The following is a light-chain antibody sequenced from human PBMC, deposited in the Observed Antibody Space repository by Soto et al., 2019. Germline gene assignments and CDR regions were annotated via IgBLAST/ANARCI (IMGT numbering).Light chain of an antibody. CDR1: GSDVGGYNY. CDR2: EVN. V-gene: IGLV2-14*01. CDR3: SSYTSSSTPYV. J-gene: IGLJ1*01. Sequence: QSVLTQPASVSGSPGQSITISCTGTGSDVGGYNYVSWYQQHPGKAPKLMIYEVNNRPSGVSNRFSGSKSGNTASLTISGLQAEDEADYYCSSYTSSSTPYVFGTGTKVTVL.